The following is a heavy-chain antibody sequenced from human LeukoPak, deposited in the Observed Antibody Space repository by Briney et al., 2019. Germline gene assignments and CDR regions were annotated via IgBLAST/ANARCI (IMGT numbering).Heavy chain of an antibody. V-gene: IGHV3-73*01. D-gene: IGHD6-6*01. J-gene: IGHJ4*02. CDR3: TRRHSSSSDY. CDR1: GFTFSGSA. CDR2: IRSKANSYAT. Sequence: AGGSLRLSCAASGFTFSGSAMHWVRQASGKGLEWVGRIRSKANSYATAYAASVKGRFTISRDDPKNTAYLQMNSLKTEGTAVYYCTRRHSSSSDYWGQGTLVTVSS.